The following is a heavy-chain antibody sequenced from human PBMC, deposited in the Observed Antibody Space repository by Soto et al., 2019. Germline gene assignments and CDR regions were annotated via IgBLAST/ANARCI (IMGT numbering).Heavy chain of an antibody. J-gene: IGHJ4*02. CDR2: ISHSGST. V-gene: IGHV4-59*12. CDR3: ARWFDF. Sequence: PSETLSLTCTVSGGSISSYYWSWIRQPPGKGLEWIGYISHSGSTYYNRSLKSRVTISVDRSKNQFSLKLSSVTAADTAVYYCARWFDFWGQGTMVTVSS. CDR1: GGSISSYY.